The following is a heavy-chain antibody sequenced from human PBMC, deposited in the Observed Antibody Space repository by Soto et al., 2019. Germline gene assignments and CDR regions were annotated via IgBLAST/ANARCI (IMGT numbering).Heavy chain of an antibody. D-gene: IGHD6-19*01. J-gene: IGHJ4*02. CDR1: GFTFSSYA. CDR3: ARDQSAVAGPPDY. Sequence: GGSLRLSCAASGFTFSSYAMHWVRQAPGKGLEWVAVISYDGSNKYYADSVKGRFTISRDNSKNTLYLQMNSLRAEDTAVYYCARDQSAVAGPPDYWGQGTLVTVSS. CDR2: ISYDGSNK. V-gene: IGHV3-30-3*01.